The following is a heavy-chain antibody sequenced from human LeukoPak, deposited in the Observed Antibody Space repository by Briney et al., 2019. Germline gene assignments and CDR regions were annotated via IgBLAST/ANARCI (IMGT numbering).Heavy chain of an antibody. Sequence: GGSLRLSCAASGFTVSSNYMSWVRQAPGKGLEWVSVIYSGGSTYYADSVKGRFTISRDNSKNTLYLQMNSLRAEDTAVYYCARRAYCGGDCYSGSYYYYGMDVWGQGTTVTVSS. CDR1: GFTVSSNY. V-gene: IGHV3-66*01. J-gene: IGHJ6*02. D-gene: IGHD2-21*02. CDR3: ARRAYCGGDCYSGSYYYYGMDV. CDR2: IYSGGST.